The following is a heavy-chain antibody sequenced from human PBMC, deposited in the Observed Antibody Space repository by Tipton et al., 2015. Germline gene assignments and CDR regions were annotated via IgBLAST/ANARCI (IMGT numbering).Heavy chain of an antibody. CDR1: GGSVSSGSYY. V-gene: IGHV4-61*01. D-gene: IGHD3-22*01. J-gene: IGHJ6*02. CDR3: ARGPYYYDSNDYYYYAMHV. Sequence: TLSLTCTVSGGSVSSGSYYWSWIRQPPGKGLEWIGYISYRGITNYNPSLKSRVTMSLDTSKSQFSLKLSSVTAADTAVYYCARGPYYYDSNDYYYYAMHVWGQGTTVTVSS. CDR2: ISYRGIT.